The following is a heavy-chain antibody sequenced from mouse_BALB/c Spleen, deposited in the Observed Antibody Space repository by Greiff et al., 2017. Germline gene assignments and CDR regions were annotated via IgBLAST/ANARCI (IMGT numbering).Heavy chain of an antibody. D-gene: IGHD2-1*01. CDR2: ISNGGGST. Sequence: EVQGVESGGGLVQPGGSLKLSCAASGFTFSSYTMSWVRQTPEKRLEWVAYISNGGGSTYYPDTVKGRFTISRDNAKNPLYLQMSSLKSEDTAMYYCARRFYSGAMDYWGQGTSVTVSS. CDR3: ARRFYSGAMDY. CDR1: GFTFSSYT. V-gene: IGHV5-12-2*01. J-gene: IGHJ4*01.